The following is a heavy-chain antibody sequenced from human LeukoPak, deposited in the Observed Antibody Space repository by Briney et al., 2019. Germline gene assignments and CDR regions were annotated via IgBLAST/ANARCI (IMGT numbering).Heavy chain of an antibody. CDR3: ARRHSSSSLDY. CDR2: INHSGST. Sequence: NSSETLSLTCAVYGGSFSGYYWSWIRQPPGKGLEWIGEINHSGSTNYNPSLKSRVTISVDTSKNQFSLKLSSVTAADTAVYYCARRHSSSSLDYWGQGTLVTVSS. CDR1: GGSFSGYY. V-gene: IGHV4-34*01. D-gene: IGHD6-6*01. J-gene: IGHJ4*02.